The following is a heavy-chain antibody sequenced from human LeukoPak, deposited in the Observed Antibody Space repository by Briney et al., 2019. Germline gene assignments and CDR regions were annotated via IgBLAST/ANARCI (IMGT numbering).Heavy chain of an antibody. J-gene: IGHJ6*02. CDR1: GFTLSSSV. CDR2: IGGSGGDT. Sequence: GGSLRLSCAASGFTLSSSVMSWVRQAPGKGLEWVSSIGGSGGDTYYADSVKGRFTISRDNSKNTLHLQMNSLRAEDTAVYYCAGLKGMDVWGQGTTVTVSS. V-gene: IGHV3-23*01. CDR3: AGLKGMDV.